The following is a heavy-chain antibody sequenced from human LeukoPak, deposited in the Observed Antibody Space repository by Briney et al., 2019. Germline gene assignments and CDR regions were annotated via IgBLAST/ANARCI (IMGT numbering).Heavy chain of an antibody. D-gene: IGHD3-9*01. CDR3: AKRRLAYQFQSQYYGMDV. Sequence: GGSLRLSCAASGFTFSSYAMSWVRQAPGKGLEWVSVISGTGGSTYYADSVKGRFAISRDNSKNTLLLQLNSLRVEDMAVYYCAKRRLAYQFQSQYYGMDVWGQGTTVTVSS. CDR1: GFTFSSYA. V-gene: IGHV3-23*01. J-gene: IGHJ6*02. CDR2: ISGTGGST.